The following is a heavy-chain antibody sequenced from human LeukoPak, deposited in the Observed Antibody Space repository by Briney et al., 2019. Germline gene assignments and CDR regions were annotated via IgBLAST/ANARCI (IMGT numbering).Heavy chain of an antibody. CDR2: MYSGGNT. J-gene: IGHJ3*02. D-gene: IGHD6-19*01. Sequence: PGGSLRLSCAASGFTVSSNYMSWVRQAPGKGLEWVSVMYSGGNTYYADFVKGRFTISRDNSKNTLFLQMNSLTAEDTAAFYCARGRLDGLDIWGQGTMVTVSS. V-gene: IGHV3-53*01. CDR3: ARGRLDGLDI. CDR1: GFTVSSNY.